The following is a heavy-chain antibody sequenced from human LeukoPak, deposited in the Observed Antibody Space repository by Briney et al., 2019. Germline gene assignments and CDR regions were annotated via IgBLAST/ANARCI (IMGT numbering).Heavy chain of an antibody. CDR1: GGSLSSYY. D-gene: IGHD2-15*01. V-gene: IGHV4-59*12. Sequence: PSETLSLTCTVSGGSLSSYYWSWIRQPPGKGLEWIGYIYYSGSTNYNPSLKSRVTISVDRSKNQFPLKLSSVTAADTAVYYCARLNCCGGSCYSDYWGQGTLVTVSS. CDR3: ARLNCCGGSCYSDY. CDR2: IYYSGST. J-gene: IGHJ4*02.